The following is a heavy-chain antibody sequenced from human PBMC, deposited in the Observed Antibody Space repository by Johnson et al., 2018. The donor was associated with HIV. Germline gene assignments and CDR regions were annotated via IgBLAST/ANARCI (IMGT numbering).Heavy chain of an antibody. Sequence: VQLVESGGGLIQPGGSLRLSCAASGFTVSSNYMNWVRQAPGKGLEWVSVIYSGGSTYYADSVQGRFTISRDNSKNMLYLQMNSLRAEDTAGYYWARGRPRWERIWGGAFDFWGQGTMVTVSS. D-gene: IGHD1-26*01. CDR3: ARGRPRWERIWGGAFDF. V-gene: IGHV3-66*03. CDR1: GFTVSSNY. J-gene: IGHJ3*01. CDR2: IYSGGST.